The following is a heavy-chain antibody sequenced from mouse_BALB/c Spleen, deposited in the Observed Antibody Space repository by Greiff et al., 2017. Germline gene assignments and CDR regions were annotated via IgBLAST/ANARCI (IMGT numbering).Heavy chain of an antibody. J-gene: IGHJ4*01. D-gene: IGHD1-1*01. CDR2: INPSSGYT. CDR3: ARSIQYYGSNYAMDY. CDR1: GYTFTSYT. V-gene: IGHV1-4*01. Sequence: QVQLKESGAELARPGASVKMSCKASGYTFTSYTMHWVKQRPGQGLEWIGYINPSSGYTKYNQKFKDKATLTADKSSSTAYMQLSSLTSEDSAVYYCARSIQYYGSNYAMDYWGQGTSVTVSS.